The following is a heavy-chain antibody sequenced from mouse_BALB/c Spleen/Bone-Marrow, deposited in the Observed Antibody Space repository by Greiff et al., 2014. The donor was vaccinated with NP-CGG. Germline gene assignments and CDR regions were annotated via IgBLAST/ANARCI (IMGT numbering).Heavy chain of an antibody. D-gene: IGHD2-4*01. CDR3: ASYDYGYYFDY. Sequence: EVQLQQSGAELVKPGASVKLSCTASGFNIKDTYMHWVKQRPEQGLEWIGRIDPANGNTKYDPKFQGKATITADISSNTAYLQLSSLTSEDTAVYYCASYDYGYYFDYWGQGTTLTVSS. V-gene: IGHV14-3*02. J-gene: IGHJ2*01. CDR2: IDPANGNT. CDR1: GFNIKDTY.